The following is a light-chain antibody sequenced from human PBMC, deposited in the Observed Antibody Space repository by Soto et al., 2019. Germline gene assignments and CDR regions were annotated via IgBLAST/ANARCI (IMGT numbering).Light chain of an antibody. CDR3: SSYTSSGTRV. CDR1: SSDVGAYDY. J-gene: IGLJ1*01. V-gene: IGLV2-14*03. Sequence: QSVLTQPASVSGSPGQSITISCTGTSSDVGAYDYVSWYQQHPDKAPKLMIYEVSNRPSGVSNRFSGSKSVNTATLTISGLQADDEADNYCSSYTSSGTRVFGTGTKVTVL. CDR2: EVS.